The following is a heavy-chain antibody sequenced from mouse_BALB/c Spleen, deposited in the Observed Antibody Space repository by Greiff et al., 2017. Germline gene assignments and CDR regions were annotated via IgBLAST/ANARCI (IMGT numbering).Heavy chain of an antibody. V-gene: IGHV5-4*02. Sequence: EVHLVESGGGLVKPGGSLKLSCAASGFTFSDYYMYWVRQTPEKRLEWVATISDGGSYTYYPDSVKGRFTISRDNAKNNLYLQMSSLKSEDTAMYYCARDIGNYDWYFDVWGAGTTVTVSS. CDR1: GFTFSDYY. CDR3: ARDIGNYDWYFDV. CDR2: ISDGGSYT. D-gene: IGHD2-1*01. J-gene: IGHJ1*01.